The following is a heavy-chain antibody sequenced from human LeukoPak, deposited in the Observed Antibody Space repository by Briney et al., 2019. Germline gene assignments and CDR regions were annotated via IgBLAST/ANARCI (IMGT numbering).Heavy chain of an antibody. CDR3: AKDLRYYDSGGYEGFDY. J-gene: IGHJ4*02. Sequence: GGSLRLSCAASGFTFSKYGMHWVRQAPGKGLEWVAFIKYDRSNNYYADSLKGRFTISRDNSKNTLYLQMNSLRVEDTATYYCAKDLRYYDSGGYEGFDYWGQGTLVTVSS. V-gene: IGHV3-30*02. D-gene: IGHD3-22*01. CDR1: GFTFSKYG. CDR2: IKYDRSNN.